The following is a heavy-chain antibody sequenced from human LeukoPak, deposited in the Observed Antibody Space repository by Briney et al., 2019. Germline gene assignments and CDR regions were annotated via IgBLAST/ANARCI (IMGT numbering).Heavy chain of an antibody. CDR1: GFTFDDYA. Sequence: PGGSLTLSCAASGFTFDDYAMHWVRQAPGKGLEWVSGISWNSGSIGYADSVKGRFTISRDNAKNPLYLQMNSLRAEDTAVYYCARDGVVITYAFDIWGQGTMVTVSS. V-gene: IGHV3-9*01. J-gene: IGHJ3*02. D-gene: IGHD3-22*01. CDR3: ARDGVVITYAFDI. CDR2: ISWNSGSI.